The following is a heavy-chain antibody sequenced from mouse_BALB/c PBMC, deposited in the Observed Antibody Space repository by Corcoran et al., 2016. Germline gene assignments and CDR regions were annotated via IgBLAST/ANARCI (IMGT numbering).Heavy chain of an antibody. D-gene: IGHD1-1*01. CDR1: GFSLSTSGMG. V-gene: IGHV8-12*01. Sequence: QVTLKESGPGILQPSQTLSLTCSFSGFSLSTSGMGVSWIRQPSGKGLEWLAHIYWDDDKRYNPSLNSRLTISKDTSRNQVFLKITSVDTADTSTYYCARLTTVVAENAMDCWGQGTSVTVSS. J-gene: IGHJ4*01. CDR3: ARLTTVVAENAMDC. CDR2: IYWDDDK.